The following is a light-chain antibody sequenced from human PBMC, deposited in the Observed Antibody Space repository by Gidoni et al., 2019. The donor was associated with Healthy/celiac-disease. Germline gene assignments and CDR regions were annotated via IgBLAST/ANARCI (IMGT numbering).Light chain of an antibody. CDR2: WAS. Sequence: DLVMTQSPDSLTVSLGERATVNCKSSRSVLYSSNNKNYLAWYQHKPGQPPKLLIYWASTRESGVPDRFSGSGSGTDFTLTITSLQAEDVAVYYCQQYYSTPCTFGQGTKLEIK. V-gene: IGKV4-1*01. CDR1: RSVLYSSNNKNY. J-gene: IGKJ2*02. CDR3: QQYYSTPCT.